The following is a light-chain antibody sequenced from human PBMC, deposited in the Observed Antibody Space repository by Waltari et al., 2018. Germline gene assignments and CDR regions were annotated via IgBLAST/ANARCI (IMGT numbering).Light chain of an antibody. Sequence: ENVLTQSPGTLSLSPGARATLSCRASQSVHNDNLAWFQQKPGQAPRLLIFGAPSRATGIPDRFSGSGSGTDFILTISRVEPEDFGLYYCQQYGGSPDTFGQGTRLEIK. CDR1: QSVHNDN. CDR3: QQYGGSPDT. CDR2: GAP. J-gene: IGKJ5*01. V-gene: IGKV3-20*01.